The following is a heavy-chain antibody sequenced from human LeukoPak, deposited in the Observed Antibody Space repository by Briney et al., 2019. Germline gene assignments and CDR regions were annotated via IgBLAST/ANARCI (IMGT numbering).Heavy chain of an antibody. CDR1: GYTFTDYY. V-gene: IGHV1-2*02. Sequence: ASVKVSCKASGYTFTDYYIQWVRQAPGQGLEWMGWINPNSGGTNYAQKFQGRVTMTRDTSISTAYMELSRLRSDDTAVYYCARDLGGDYWGQGTLVTVSS. J-gene: IGHJ4*02. CDR3: ARDLGGDY. CDR2: INPNSGGT.